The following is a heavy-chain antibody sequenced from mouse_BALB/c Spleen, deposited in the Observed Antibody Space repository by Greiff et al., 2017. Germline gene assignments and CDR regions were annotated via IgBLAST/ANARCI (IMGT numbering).Heavy chain of an antibody. D-gene: IGHD1-1*01. J-gene: IGHJ4*01. CDR1: GYTFSSDW. Sequence: QVQLQQSGAELMKPGASVKISCNATGYTFSSDWIEWGKQRPGHGLEWIGEILPGSGSTNYNEKFKGKATFTADTSSNTAYMQLSSLTSEDSAVYYCARSVTVVHYYAMDYWGQGTSVTVSS. V-gene: IGHV1-9*01. CDR2: ILPGSGST. CDR3: ARSVTVVHYYAMDY.